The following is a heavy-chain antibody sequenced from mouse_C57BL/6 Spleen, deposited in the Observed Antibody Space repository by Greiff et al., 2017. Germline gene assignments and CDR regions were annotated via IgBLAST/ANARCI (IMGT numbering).Heavy chain of an antibody. CDR3: ARNGGPHY. Sequence: VQLQQSGAELVKPGASVKLSCTASGFNIKDYYMHWVKQRPEQGLEWIGRIDPEDGETTSAPKFQGKATITADTSSNTAYMQLSSLTSEDTAVYYCARNGGPHYWGQGTTLTVSS. J-gene: IGHJ2*01. CDR1: GFNIKDYY. V-gene: IGHV14-2*01. CDR2: IDPEDGET. D-gene: IGHD3-3*01.